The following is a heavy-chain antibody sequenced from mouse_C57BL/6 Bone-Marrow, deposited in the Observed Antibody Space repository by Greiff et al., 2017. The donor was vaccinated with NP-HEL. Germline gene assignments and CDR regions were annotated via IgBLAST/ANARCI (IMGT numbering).Heavy chain of an antibody. CDR1: GFSFNTYA. CDR3: VRPGYAMDY. CDR2: IRSKSNNYAT. V-gene: IGHV10-1*01. J-gene: IGHJ4*01. Sequence: EVKLMGSGGGLVQPKGSLKLSCAASGFSFNTYAMNWVRQAPGKGLEWVARIRSKSNNYATYYADSVKDRFTISRDDSESMLYLQMNNLKTEDTAMYYCVRPGYAMDYWGQGTSVTVSS.